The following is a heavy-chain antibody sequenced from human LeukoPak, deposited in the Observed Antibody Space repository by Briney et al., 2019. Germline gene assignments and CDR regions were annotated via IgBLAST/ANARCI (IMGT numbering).Heavy chain of an antibody. CDR1: GFTFSSYA. CDR3: ARASGYGDYDDDIDAFDI. J-gene: IGHJ3*02. Sequence: GRSLRLSCAASGFTFSSYAMHWVRQAPGKGLEWVAVISYDGSNKYYADSVKGRFTISRDNSKNTLYLQMNSLRAEDTAVYYCARASGYGDYDDDIDAFDIWGQGTMVTVSS. V-gene: IGHV3-30-3*01. CDR2: ISYDGSNK. D-gene: IGHD4-17*01.